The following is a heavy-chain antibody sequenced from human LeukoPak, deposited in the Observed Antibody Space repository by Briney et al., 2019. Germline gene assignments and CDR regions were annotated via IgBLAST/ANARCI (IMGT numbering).Heavy chain of an antibody. Sequence: RASVKVSCKASGGTFSSYAISWVRQAPGQGLEWMGGIIPIFGTANYAQKFQGRVTITADESTSAAYMELSSPRSEDTAVYYCARDSTKLEPGPDAFDIWGQGTMVTVSS. CDR1: GGTFSSYA. J-gene: IGHJ3*02. V-gene: IGHV1-69*13. CDR2: IIPIFGTA. D-gene: IGHD1-1*01. CDR3: ARDSTKLEPGPDAFDI.